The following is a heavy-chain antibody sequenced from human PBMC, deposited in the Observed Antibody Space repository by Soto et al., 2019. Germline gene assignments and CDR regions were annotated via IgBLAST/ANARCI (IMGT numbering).Heavy chain of an antibody. CDR2: INEDGRST. CDR1: GISLSAYW. V-gene: IGHV3-74*01. CDR3: ARGWVERLPRQPPSDY. D-gene: IGHD3-3*01. Sequence: EVPLVESGGGLVQPGGSLRLSCAASGISLSAYWMHWVRQVPGKGLEWIARINEDGRSTSYMDSVKGRFTISRDNARDTLYLQMNSLRLEDTAVYYCARGWVERLPRQPPSDYWGQGTLVTVSS. J-gene: IGHJ4*02.